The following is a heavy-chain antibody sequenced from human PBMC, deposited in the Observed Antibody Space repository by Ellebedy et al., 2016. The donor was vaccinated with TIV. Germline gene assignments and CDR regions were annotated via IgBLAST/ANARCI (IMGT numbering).Heavy chain of an antibody. CDR2: IYPGDSDT. Sequence: GGSLRLSCKASGYGFTSYWIGWARQTPGKGLEWMGIIYPGDSDTRYSPSFQGQVTISADKSISTAYLQWSSLKASDTAMYYCARLGNSGYDYWWYFDLWGRGTLVTVSS. CDR1: GYGFTSYW. D-gene: IGHD5-12*01. V-gene: IGHV5-51*01. J-gene: IGHJ2*01. CDR3: ARLGNSGYDYWWYFDL.